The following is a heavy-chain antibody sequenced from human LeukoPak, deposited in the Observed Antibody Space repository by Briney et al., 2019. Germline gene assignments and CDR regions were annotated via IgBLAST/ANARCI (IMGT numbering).Heavy chain of an antibody. V-gene: IGHV3-48*03. CDR2: ISSTGNNK. J-gene: IGHJ6*03. D-gene: IGHD1-26*01. CDR1: GFTFSSYE. Sequence: GGSLRLSCAASGFTFSSYEMNWVRQAPGKGLEWVSYISSTGNNKYYADSVKGRFTISRDNAKSSLYLQMNSLRAEDTAVYYCARDQSKWELLSRRNNYYYMDVWGKGTTVTISS. CDR3: ARDQSKWELLSRRNNYYYMDV.